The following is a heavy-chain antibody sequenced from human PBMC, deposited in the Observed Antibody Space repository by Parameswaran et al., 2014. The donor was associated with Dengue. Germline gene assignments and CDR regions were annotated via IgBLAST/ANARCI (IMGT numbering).Heavy chain of an antibody. V-gene: IGHV3-7*01. J-gene: IGHJ6*03. Sequence: VRQAPGKGLEWVANIKQDGSEKYYVDSVKGRFTISRDNAKNSLYLQMNSLRAEDTAVYYCARVPADGVAIDYYYYMDSWGKGDHGHRLL. CDR3: ARVPADGVAIDYYYYMDS. CDR2: IKQDGSEK. D-gene: IGHD2-21*01.